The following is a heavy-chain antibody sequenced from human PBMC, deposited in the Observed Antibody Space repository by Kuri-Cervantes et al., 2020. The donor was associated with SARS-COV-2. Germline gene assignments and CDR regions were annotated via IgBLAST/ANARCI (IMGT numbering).Heavy chain of an antibody. V-gene: IGHV4-34*01. Sequence: SETLSLTCAVYGGSFSGYYWSWIRQPPGKGLEWIGEINHSGSTNYNASLKSRVTISVDTSKNQFSLKLSSVTAADTAVYYCARGLYIVVVPAAMWERGEYHYGMDVWGQGTTVTVSS. CDR3: ARGLYIVVVPAAMWERGEYHYGMDV. D-gene: IGHD2-2*01. CDR2: INHSGST. CDR1: GGSFSGYY. J-gene: IGHJ6*02.